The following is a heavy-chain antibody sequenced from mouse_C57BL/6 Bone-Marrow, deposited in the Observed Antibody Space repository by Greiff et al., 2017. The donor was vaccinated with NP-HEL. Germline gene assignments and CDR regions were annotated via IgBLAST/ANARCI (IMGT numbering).Heavy chain of an antibody. D-gene: IGHD1-1*01. J-gene: IGHJ4*01. Sequence: EVQLVESGPGLVKPSQSLSLTCSVTGYSITSGYYWNWIRQFPGNKLEWMGYISYDGSNNYNPSLKNRISITRDTSKNQFFLKLNSVTTEDTATYYCARGRYGSSLHYYAMDYWGQGTSVTVSS. CDR3: ARGRYGSSLHYYAMDY. V-gene: IGHV3-6*01. CDR1: GYSITSGYY. CDR2: ISYDGSN.